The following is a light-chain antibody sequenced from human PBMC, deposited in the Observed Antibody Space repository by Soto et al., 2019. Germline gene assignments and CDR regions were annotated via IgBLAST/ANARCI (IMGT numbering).Light chain of an antibody. CDR3: QQRVDWPLT. V-gene: IGKV3-11*01. CDR2: DAS. J-gene: IGKJ5*01. Sequence: EIVLTQSPATLSLSPGERATLSCRASRGITNYLAWYQQKPGQAPRLLIYDASIRSTGIPLRFSGSGFGTDFTLTISILEPEEFAVDYCQQRVDWPLTFGQGTRVEIK. CDR1: RGITNY.